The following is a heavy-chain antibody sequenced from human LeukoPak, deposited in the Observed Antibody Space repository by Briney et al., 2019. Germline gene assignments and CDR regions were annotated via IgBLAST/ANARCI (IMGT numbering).Heavy chain of an antibody. CDR1: GFTFSIYA. CDR3: ARRGAAAGTSDY. V-gene: IGHV3-64*01. D-gene: IGHD6-13*01. Sequence: GGSLRLACAAAGFTFSIYAIHWVRQAPGKGLEYVSGISSNGGSTYYANSVKGRFTISRDNSKNTLYLQMGSLRAEDMAVYYCARRGAAAGTSDYWGKGTLVTVSS. CDR2: ISSNGGST. J-gene: IGHJ4*02.